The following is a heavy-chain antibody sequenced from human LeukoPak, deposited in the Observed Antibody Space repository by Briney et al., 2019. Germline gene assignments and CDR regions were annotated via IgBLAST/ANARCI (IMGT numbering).Heavy chain of an antibody. CDR2: ISSSGSTI. CDR1: GFTFSDYY. D-gene: IGHD3-3*01. V-gene: IGHV3-11*01. Sequence: GGSLRLSCAASGFTFSDYYMSWIRQAPGKGLEWVSYISSSGSTIYYADSVKGRFTISRDNAKNSLYLQMNSLRAEDTAVYYCAGDYDFWSGSCDYWGQGTLVTVSS. CDR3: AGDYDFWSGSCDY. J-gene: IGHJ4*02.